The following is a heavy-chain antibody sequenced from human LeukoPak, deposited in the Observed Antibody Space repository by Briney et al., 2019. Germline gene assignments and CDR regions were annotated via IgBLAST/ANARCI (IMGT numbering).Heavy chain of an antibody. D-gene: IGHD1-14*01. CDR1: GFTFSSYE. CDR3: ARDSYRGSIDP. J-gene: IGHJ5*02. V-gene: IGHV3-48*03. Sequence: GGSLRLSCAASGFTFSSYEMNWVRQAPGKGLEWVSYISRSGSTIYYADSVKGRFTISRDNAKNSLYLQMNSLRAEDTAVYYCARDSYRGSIDPWGQGTLVTVSS. CDR2: ISRSGSTI.